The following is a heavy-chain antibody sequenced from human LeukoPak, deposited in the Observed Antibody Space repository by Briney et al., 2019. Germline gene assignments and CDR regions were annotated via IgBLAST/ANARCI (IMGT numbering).Heavy chain of an antibody. D-gene: IGHD6-13*01. CDR2: ISSSGTNI. J-gene: IGHJ4*02. CDR3: ASGVADDY. CDR1: GFTFSDYY. V-gene: IGHV3-11*04. Sequence: GGSLRLSCAASGFTFSDYYMSWLRQAPGKGLEWVSYISSSGTNIYYADSVKGRFTISRDNAKNSLYLQMNSLRAEDTAVYYCASGVADDYWGQGTLVTVSS.